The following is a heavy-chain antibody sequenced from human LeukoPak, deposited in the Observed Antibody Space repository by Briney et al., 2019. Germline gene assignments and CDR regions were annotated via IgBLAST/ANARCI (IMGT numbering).Heavy chain of an antibody. CDR3: ARRRDYDSSGYYHNWFDP. CDR2: ISAYNGNT. Sequence: ASVNVSCKASVYTFTSYGISWVRQAPGQGLEWMGWISAYNGNTNYAQKLQGRVTMTTDTSTSTAYMELRSLRSDDTAVYYCARRRDYDSSGYYHNWFDPWGQGTLVTVSS. CDR1: VYTFTSYG. V-gene: IGHV1-18*01. J-gene: IGHJ5*02. D-gene: IGHD3-22*01.